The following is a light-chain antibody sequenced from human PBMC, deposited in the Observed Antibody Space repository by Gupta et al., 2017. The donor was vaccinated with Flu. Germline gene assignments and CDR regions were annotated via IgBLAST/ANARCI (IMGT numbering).Light chain of an antibody. CDR2: VAA. CDR1: QSVSSSY. CDR3: QHDGSSIT. Sequence: EIVLTQSPCTLSLSPGERATLSCRASQSVSSSYLAWYQQKPVQAPRLLIYVAASRANGSPDRFSGSGAGTDFTLTSSRRECEDFAVYYLQHDGSSITFGQGTKVDIK. V-gene: IGKV3-20*01. J-gene: IGKJ2*01.